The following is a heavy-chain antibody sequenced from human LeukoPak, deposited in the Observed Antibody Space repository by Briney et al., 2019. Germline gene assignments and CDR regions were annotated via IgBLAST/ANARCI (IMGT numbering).Heavy chain of an antibody. D-gene: IGHD6-13*01. CDR3: ASEVAAANWFDP. CDR1: GGSISSGGYY. J-gene: IGHJ5*02. CDR2: IYYSGST. V-gene: IGHV4-31*03. Sequence: SQTLSLTCTVSGGSISSGGYYWSWIRQHPGKGLEWIGYIYYSGSTYYNPSLKSRVTISVDTSKNQFSLKLSSVTAADTAVYYCASEVAAANWFDPRGQGTLVTVSS.